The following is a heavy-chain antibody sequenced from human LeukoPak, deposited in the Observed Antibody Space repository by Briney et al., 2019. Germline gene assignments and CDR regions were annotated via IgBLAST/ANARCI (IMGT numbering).Heavy chain of an antibody. Sequence: GASVKVSCKASGGTFSYYAITWVRQAPGQGLEWMGRIIPILGITKYAQKFQGRVTITADRSTSTAYMELSSLRSEDTAVYYCARAEDYYGMDVWGQGTTVTVSS. CDR3: ARAEDYYGMDV. V-gene: IGHV1-69*04. CDR2: IIPILGIT. J-gene: IGHJ6*02. CDR1: GGTFSYYA.